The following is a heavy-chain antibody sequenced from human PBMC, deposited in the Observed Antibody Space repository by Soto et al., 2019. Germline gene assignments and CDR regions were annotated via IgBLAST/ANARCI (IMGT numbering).Heavy chain of an antibody. CDR3: ARPYYYDSRGYYRGVFDI. V-gene: IGHV3-66*04. D-gene: IGHD3-22*01. CDR1: GFTFSDYA. Sequence: PGGSLRLSCAASGFTFSDYAMHWVRQAPGKGPGWVSVIYTGDSTYYADSVKDRFTISRDNSKNTVYLQLNSLRAEDTAVYYCARPYYYDSRGYYRGVFDIWGQGTLVTVSS. CDR2: IYTGDST. J-gene: IGHJ3*02.